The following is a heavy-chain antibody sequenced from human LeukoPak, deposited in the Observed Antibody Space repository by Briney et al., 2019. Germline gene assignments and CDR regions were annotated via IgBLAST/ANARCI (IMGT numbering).Heavy chain of an antibody. CDR1: GGSISSYY. J-gene: IGHJ4*02. CDR3: ARGVSSGSDY. V-gene: IGHV4-59*08. D-gene: IGHD3-10*01. Sequence: ASETLSLTCTVSGGSISSYYWSWIRQPPGKGLEWIGYIYYSGSTNYNPSLKSRVTISVGTSKNQFSLKLSSVTAADTAVYYSARGVSSGSDYWGQGTLVTVSS. CDR2: IYYSGST.